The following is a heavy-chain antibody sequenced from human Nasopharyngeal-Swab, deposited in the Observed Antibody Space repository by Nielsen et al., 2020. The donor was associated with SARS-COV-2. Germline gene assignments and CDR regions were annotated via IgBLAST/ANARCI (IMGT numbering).Heavy chain of an antibody. CDR3: ARVVPDYGDDYYYYGMDV. Sequence: SVKVSCKVSGYTLTELSMHWVRQAPGQGLEWMGGIIPIFGTANYAQKFQGRVTITADESTSTAYMELSSLRSEDTAVYYCARVVPDYGDDYYYYGMDVWGQGTTVTVSS. V-gene: IGHV1-69*13. CDR1: GYTLTELS. J-gene: IGHJ6*02. D-gene: IGHD4-17*01. CDR2: IIPIFGTA.